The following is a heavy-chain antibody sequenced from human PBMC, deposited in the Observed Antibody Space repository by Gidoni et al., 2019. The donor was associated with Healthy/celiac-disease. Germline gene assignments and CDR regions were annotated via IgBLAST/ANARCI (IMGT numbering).Heavy chain of an antibody. V-gene: IGHV3-33*01. CDR2: IWYDGSNK. J-gene: IGHJ6*02. CDR1: GFTFSSYG. CDR3: ARGLGPNGMDV. Sequence: QVQLVESGGGVVQPGRSLRLSCAASGFTFSSYGMHWVRQAPGKGLEWVAVIWYDGSNKYYADSVKGRFTISRDNSKNTLYLQMNSLRAEDTAVYYCARGLGPNGMDVWGQGTTVTVSS. D-gene: IGHD6-19*01.